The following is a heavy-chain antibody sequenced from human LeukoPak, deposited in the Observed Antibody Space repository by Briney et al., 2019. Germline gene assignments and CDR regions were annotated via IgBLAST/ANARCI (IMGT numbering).Heavy chain of an antibody. CDR3: ARLLHCSCTHCYTGYFDY. V-gene: IGHV3-7*01. D-gene: IGHD2-2*02. CDR2: IKQDGSEK. J-gene: IGHJ4*02. CDR1: GFTFSNSW. Sequence: GGSLRLSCAVSGFTFSNSWMTWVRQAPGKGLEWADNIKQDGSEKYYIDSVKGRFTISRDNAENSLYLQMNSLRAEDTAVYYCARLLHCSCTHCYTGYFDYWGQGILVTVFS.